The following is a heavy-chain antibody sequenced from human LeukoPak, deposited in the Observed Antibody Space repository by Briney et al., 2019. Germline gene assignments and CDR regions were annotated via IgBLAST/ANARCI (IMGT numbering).Heavy chain of an antibody. CDR1: GGTLSSYA. Sequence: GASVKVSCKASGGTLSSYAISWVRQAPGQGLEWMGGIIPIFGTANYAQKFQGRVTITADESTSTAYMELSSLRSEDTAVYYCARALGTAVAGTLTFGYWGQGTLVTVSS. CDR3: ARALGTAVAGTLTFGY. D-gene: IGHD6-19*01. V-gene: IGHV1-69*13. J-gene: IGHJ4*02. CDR2: IIPIFGTA.